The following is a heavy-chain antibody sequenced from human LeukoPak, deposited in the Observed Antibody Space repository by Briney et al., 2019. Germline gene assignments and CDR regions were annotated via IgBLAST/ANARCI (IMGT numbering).Heavy chain of an antibody. J-gene: IGHJ4*02. CDR3: ARASTYCSGASCYSGSLDH. D-gene: IGHD2-15*01. CDR2: STHRGTT. Sequence: SETLSLTCAVHGGPFSGYYWSWIRQPPGKGLEWIGESTHRGTTNYNPSLKSQVTISVDTSKNQFSLKLNSVTAADTAVYYCARASTYCSGASCYSGSLDHWGQGTLVTVSS. CDR1: GGPFSGYY. V-gene: IGHV4-34*01.